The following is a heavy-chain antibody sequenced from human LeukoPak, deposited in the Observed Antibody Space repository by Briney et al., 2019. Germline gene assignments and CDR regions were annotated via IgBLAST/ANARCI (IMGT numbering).Heavy chain of an antibody. CDR2: ISSGGGT. J-gene: IGHJ3*02. D-gene: IGHD1-26*01. CDR1: GITVISNY. CDR3: ARAHSGSYFAFDI. Sequence: GRSLRLSCAASGITVISNYMTWVRQAPGKGLEWVSVISSGGGTYYAGSVKGRFTISRDNSKNTLYLQMNSLRAEDTAVYYCARAHSGSYFAFDIWGQGTMVTVSS. V-gene: IGHV3-66*01.